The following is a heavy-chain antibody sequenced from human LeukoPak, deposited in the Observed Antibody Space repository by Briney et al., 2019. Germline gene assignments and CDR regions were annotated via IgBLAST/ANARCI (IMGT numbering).Heavy chain of an antibody. CDR1: GFTFSSYA. D-gene: IGHD3-10*01. Sequence: HPGGSLRLSCAASGFTFSSYAMHWVRQAPGKGLEWVAVISYDGSNKYYADSVKGRFTISRDNSKNTLYLQMNSLRAEDTAVYYCAKAVLLWFGELFSWGQGTLVTVSS. CDR2: ISYDGSNK. V-gene: IGHV3-30*04. CDR3: AKAVLLWFGELFS. J-gene: IGHJ5*02.